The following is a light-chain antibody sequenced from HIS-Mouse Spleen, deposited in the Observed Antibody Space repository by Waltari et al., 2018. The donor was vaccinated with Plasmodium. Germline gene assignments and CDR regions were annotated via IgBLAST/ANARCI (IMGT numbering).Light chain of an antibody. Sequence: QSALTQPASVSGSPGQSITISCTGTSSDVGSYNLVSWYQQHPGKAPKLMIYEGSKRRSWVSNRFSGSKSGNTASLAISGLQAEDEADYYCCSYAGSSTYVFGTGTKVTVL. J-gene: IGLJ1*01. CDR3: CSYAGSSTYV. V-gene: IGLV2-23*01. CDR1: SSDVGSYNL. CDR2: EGS.